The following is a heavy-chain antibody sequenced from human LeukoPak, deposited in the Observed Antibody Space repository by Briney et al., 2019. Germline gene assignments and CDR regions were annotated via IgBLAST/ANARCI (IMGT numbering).Heavy chain of an antibody. CDR2: TSYDGSNK. J-gene: IGHJ4*02. CDR1: GFTFSSYA. CDR3: AKDVARNKYYFDY. V-gene: IGHV3-30*04. Sequence: GRSLRLSCVASGFTFSSYAMHWVRQAPGKGLEWVAVTSYDGSNKYYADSVKGRFTISRDNSKNTLYLQMNSLRAEDTAVYYCAKDVARNKYYFDYWGQGTLVTVSS.